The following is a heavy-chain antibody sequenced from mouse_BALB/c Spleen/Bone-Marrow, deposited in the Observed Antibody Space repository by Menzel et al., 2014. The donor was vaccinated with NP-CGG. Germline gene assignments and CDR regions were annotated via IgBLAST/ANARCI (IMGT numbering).Heavy chain of an antibody. J-gene: IGHJ2*01. CDR3: AREVVATDYFDY. CDR2: MNPFNDGT. D-gene: IGHD1-1*01. V-gene: IGHV1-14*01. Sequence: EVKLVESGPELVKPGASVKMSCKASRYTFTSYVLHWVRQKPGQGLEWIGFMNPFNDGTKYNEKFKGKATLTSDKSSSTVYMELSSLTSEDSAVYYCAREVVATDYFDYWGQGTTLTVSS. CDR1: RYTFTSYV.